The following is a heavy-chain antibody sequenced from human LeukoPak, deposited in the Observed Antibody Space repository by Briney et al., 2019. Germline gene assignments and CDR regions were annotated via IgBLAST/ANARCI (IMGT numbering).Heavy chain of an antibody. CDR1: GGSISSGAYY. CDR3: ARSLPLGGRRASSSWYDY. J-gene: IGHJ4*02. Sequence: PSQTLSLTCTVSGGSISSGAYYWSWIRQHPGKGLEWIGYIYYSGSTYYNPSLKSRVTISVDTSKNQFSLKLSSVTAADTAVYYCARSLPLGGRRASSSWYDYWGQGTLVTVSS. D-gene: IGHD6-13*01. CDR2: IYYSGST. V-gene: IGHV4-31*03.